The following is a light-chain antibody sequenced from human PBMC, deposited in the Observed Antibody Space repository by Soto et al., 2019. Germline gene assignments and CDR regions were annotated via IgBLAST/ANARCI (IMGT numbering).Light chain of an antibody. V-gene: IGKV3-20*01. CDR3: QEYGSSRT. J-gene: IGKJ1*01. Sequence: EIVLTQSPGTLSLSPGERATLSCRASQSVSSSYLAWYQQKPGQAPRLLLYGASSRATGIPDRFSGSGSGTDFTLTISRVEPEDFAVYYCQEYGSSRTFGQGTKVEIK. CDR2: GAS. CDR1: QSVSSSY.